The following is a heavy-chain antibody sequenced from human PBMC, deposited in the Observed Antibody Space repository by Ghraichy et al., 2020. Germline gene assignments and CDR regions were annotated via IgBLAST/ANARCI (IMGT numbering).Heavy chain of an antibody. CDR2: IYYSWTT. CDR3: ARTSGGVSGPLDV. Sequence: SETLSLTCTVSGLSVRSTYWWGWIRQPPGKRLEWLGYIYYSWTTNNNPSLGGRVSMSLDMSRNQFSLRLKSVTALDTAVYYCARTSGGVSGPLDVWGQGTQVTVAS. V-gene: IGHV4-28*06. CDR1: GLSVRSTYW. J-gene: IGHJ4*02. D-gene: IGHD6-25*01.